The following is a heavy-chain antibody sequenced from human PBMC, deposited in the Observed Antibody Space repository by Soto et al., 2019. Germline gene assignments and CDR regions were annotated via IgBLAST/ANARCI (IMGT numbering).Heavy chain of an antibody. Sequence: QGQLVQSGAEVKKPGASVKVSCKASGYAFTRYGISWVRQAPGQGLEWMGWISGYNGDTKYAQKVQGRVTMTIDTSTTTTYMEVRSLTSDDTAVYYCAKNGQPPYYYYGMDVWGQGTTVTAS. J-gene: IGHJ6*02. V-gene: IGHV1-18*01. CDR2: ISGYNGDT. CDR1: GYAFTRYG. CDR3: AKNGQPPYYYYGMDV. D-gene: IGHD2-8*01.